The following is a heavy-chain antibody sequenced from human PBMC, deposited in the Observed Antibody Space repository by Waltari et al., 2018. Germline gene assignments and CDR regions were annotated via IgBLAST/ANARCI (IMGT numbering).Heavy chain of an antibody. CDR1: GGTFSSYA. CDR3: ARERARDSSGYGLYYFDY. D-gene: IGHD3-22*01. Sequence: QVQLVQSGAEVKKPGSSVKVSCKASGGTFSSYAISWVRQAPGQGLEWMGGIIPILGIANYAQKCQGRVTITADESTSTAYMELSSLRSEDTAVYYCARERARDSSGYGLYYFDYWGQGTLVTVSS. J-gene: IGHJ4*02. V-gene: IGHV1-69*04. CDR2: IIPILGIA.